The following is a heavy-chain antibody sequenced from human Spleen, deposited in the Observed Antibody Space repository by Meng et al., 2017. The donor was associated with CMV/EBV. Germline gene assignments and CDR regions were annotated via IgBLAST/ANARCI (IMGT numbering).Heavy chain of an antibody. CDR3: ARVFRAARRRWFDP. CDR2: IYYRGST. J-gene: IGHJ5*02. D-gene: IGHD6-6*01. CDR1: GGSISSSSYY. Sequence: SGGSISSSSYYWGWIRQPPGKGLKWIGSIYYRGSTYYNPSLKSRVTISVDTSKNQFSLKLSSVTAADTAVYYCARVFRAARRRWFDPWGQGTLVTVSS. V-gene: IGHV4-39*07.